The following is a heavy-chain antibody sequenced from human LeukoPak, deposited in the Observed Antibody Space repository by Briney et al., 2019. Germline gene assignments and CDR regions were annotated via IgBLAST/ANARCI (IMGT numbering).Heavy chain of an antibody. CDR3: AGDRVVPAAMRYYYYGMDV. Sequence: SETLSLTCTVSGGSISSYYWSWIRQPPGKGLEWLGYIYYSGSTNYNPSLKSRVTISVDTSKNQFSLKLSSVTAADTAVYYCAGDRVVPAAMRYYYYGMDVWGKGTTVTVSS. D-gene: IGHD2-2*01. V-gene: IGHV4-59*12. CDR2: IYYSGST. CDR1: GGSISSYY. J-gene: IGHJ6*04.